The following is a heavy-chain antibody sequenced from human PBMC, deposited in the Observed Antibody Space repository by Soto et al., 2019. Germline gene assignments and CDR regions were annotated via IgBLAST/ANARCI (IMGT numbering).Heavy chain of an antibody. J-gene: IGHJ5*02. CDR1: GVTFSSYA. CDR3: AKAESSSWYFWFDP. Sequence: GGSLRLSCAASGVTFSSYAMSWVRQAPGKGLEWVSAISGSGGSTYYADSVKGRFTISRDNPKNTLYLQMNSLRAEDTAVYYCAKAESSSWYFWFDPWGQGTLVTVS. V-gene: IGHV3-23*01. CDR2: ISGSGGST. D-gene: IGHD6-13*01.